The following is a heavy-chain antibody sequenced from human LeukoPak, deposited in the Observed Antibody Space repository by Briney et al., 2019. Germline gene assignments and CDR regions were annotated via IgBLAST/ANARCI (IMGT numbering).Heavy chain of an antibody. J-gene: IGHJ6*02. V-gene: IGHV1-18*01. CDR2: ISAYNGNT. CDR3: ARGHLGYCSSTSCYNYYYYGMDV. Sequence: ASVKVSCKASGYTFTSYGISWVRQAPGQGLEWMGWISAYNGNTNYAQKLRGRVTMTTDTSTSTAYMELRSLRSDDTAVYYCARGHLGYCSSTSCYNYYYYGMDVWGQGTTVAVSS. D-gene: IGHD2-2*02. CDR1: GYTFTSYG.